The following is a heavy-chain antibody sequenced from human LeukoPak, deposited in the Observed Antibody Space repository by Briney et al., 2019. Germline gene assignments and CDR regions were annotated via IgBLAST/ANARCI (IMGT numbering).Heavy chain of an antibody. CDR2: INTYNGNT. CDR3: ARSSGSYYFELWNYYYYMDV. V-gene: IGHV1-18*01. Sequence: ASVKVSCKASGYTFSSFGISWVRQAPGQGLEWMGWINTYNGNTNYAQKFQGRVTMTRDTSISTAYMELSRLRSDDTAVYYCARSSGSYYFELWNYYYYMDVWGKGTTVTISS. J-gene: IGHJ6*03. D-gene: IGHD1-26*01. CDR1: GYTFSSFG.